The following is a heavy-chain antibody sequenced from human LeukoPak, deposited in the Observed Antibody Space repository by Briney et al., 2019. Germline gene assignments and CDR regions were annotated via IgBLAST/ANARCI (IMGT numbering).Heavy chain of an antibody. CDR1: GGSISNTNW. V-gene: IGHV4-4*02. J-gene: IGHJ4*02. CDR2: VNLQGRI. CDR3: AREGGPYRPLDY. Sequence: SETLSLTCGVSGGSISNTNWWTWVRQPPGKGLEWIGEVNLQGRINYNPSLKSRVAISVDKSENHISLKLTSVTAADTAVYYCAREGGPYRPLDYSGQGTLVTVSS.